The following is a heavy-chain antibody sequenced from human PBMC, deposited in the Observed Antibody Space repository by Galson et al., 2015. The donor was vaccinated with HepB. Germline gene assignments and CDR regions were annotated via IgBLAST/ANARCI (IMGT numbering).Heavy chain of an antibody. V-gene: IGHV3-21*01. Sequence: LRLSCAASGFTFSTYSMNWVRQAPGKGLEWVSSISSSSSYTYYADSVKGRFTISRDDAKNSLFLQVNSLRVEDTAVYYCARDPGITSAAWGQGTLVTVSS. CDR3: ARDPGITSAA. CDR1: GFTFSTYS. D-gene: IGHD6-13*01. CDR2: ISSSSSYT. J-gene: IGHJ5*02.